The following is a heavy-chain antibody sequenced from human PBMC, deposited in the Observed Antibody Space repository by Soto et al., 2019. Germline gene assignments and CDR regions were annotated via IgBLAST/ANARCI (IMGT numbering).Heavy chain of an antibody. Sequence: GGSLRLSCAASGFTFSSYGMHWVRQAPGKGLEWVAVIWYDGSNKYYADSVKGRFTISRDNSKNTLYLQMNSLRAEDTAVYYCARGSSSHDAFDIWGQGTMVTVSS. CDR2: IWYDGSNK. D-gene: IGHD6-13*01. J-gene: IGHJ3*02. CDR1: GFTFSSYG. CDR3: ARGSSSHDAFDI. V-gene: IGHV3-33*01.